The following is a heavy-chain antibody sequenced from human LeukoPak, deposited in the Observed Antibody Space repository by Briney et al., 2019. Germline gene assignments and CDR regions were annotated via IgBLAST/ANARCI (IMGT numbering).Heavy chain of an antibody. V-gene: IGHV1-2*02. CDR2: INPNSGDT. CDR1: GYTFTGYY. D-gene: IGHD3-10*01. J-gene: IGHJ4*02. Sequence: ASVRASCKGSGYTFTGYYMHWVRQAPGEGLEWMGWINPNSGDTSYAQKFQGRVTMTSDTSISTAYMELSRPRSDDTAVYHCASGEVGFLDYWREGPVVIVSS. CDR3: ASGEVGFLDY.